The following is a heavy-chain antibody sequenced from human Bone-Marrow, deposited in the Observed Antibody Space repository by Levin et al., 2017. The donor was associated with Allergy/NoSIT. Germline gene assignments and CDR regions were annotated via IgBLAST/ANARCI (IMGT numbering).Heavy chain of an antibody. CDR2: ISWKCGNI. Sequence: SLKISCTASGFTFENYAMHWVRQAPGKGLEWVSGISWKCGNIGYADSVRGRFTISRDNAKSSLYLQMNSLRAENTALYYCAEGSYGSESYFLCRLNYYFDNWGQGTLVTVSS. D-gene: IGHD3-10*01. J-gene: IGHJ4*02. V-gene: IGHV3-9*01. CDR3: AEGSYGSESYFLCRLNYYFDN. CDR1: GFTFENYA.